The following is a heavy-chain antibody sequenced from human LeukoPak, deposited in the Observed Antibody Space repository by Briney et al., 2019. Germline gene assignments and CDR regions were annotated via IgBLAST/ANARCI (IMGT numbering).Heavy chain of an antibody. CDR2: ISWNSGSI. CDR3: AKGYRYSSGWYEFYYFDY. V-gene: IGHV3-9*01. CDR1: GFTFDDYA. D-gene: IGHD6-19*01. J-gene: IGHJ4*02. Sequence: GRSLRLSCAASGFTFDDYAMHWVRQAPGRGLEWVSGISWNSGSIGYADSVKGRFTISRDNSKNTLYLQMNSLRAEDTAVYYCAKGYRYSSGWYEFYYFDYWGQGTLVTVSS.